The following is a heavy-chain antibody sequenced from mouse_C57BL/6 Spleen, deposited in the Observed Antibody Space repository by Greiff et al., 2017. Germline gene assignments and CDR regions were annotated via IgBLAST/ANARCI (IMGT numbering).Heavy chain of an antibody. CDR3: ARENYYDYPFYAMDY. D-gene: IGHD2-4*01. CDR2: IYPRDGST. J-gene: IGHJ4*01. Sequence: QVQLKESDAELVKPGASVKISCKVSGYTFTDHTIHWMKQRPEQGLEWIGYIYPRDGSTKYNEKFKGKATLTADKSSSTAYMQLNSLTSEDSAVYFCARENYYDYPFYAMDYWGQGTSVTVSS. CDR1: GYTFTDHT. V-gene: IGHV1-78*01.